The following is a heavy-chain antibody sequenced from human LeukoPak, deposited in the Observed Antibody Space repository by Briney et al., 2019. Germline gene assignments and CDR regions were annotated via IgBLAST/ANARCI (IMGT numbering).Heavy chain of an antibody. D-gene: IGHD6-13*01. V-gene: IGHV4-59*01. CDR2: IYYSGST. Sequence: PSETLSLTCTVSGGSISSYYWRWIRQPPGKGLEWIGYIYYSGSTNYNPSLKSRVTISVDTSKNQFSLKLSSVTAADTAVYYCARERSSIAAAGQYFDYWGQGTLVTVSS. CDR1: GGSISSYY. J-gene: IGHJ4*02. CDR3: ARERSSIAAAGQYFDY.